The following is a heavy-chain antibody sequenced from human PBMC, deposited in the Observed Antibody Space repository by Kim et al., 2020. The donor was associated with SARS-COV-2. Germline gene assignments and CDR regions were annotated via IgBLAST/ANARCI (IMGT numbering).Heavy chain of an antibody. V-gene: IGHV3-73*01. CDR2: IRSKANSYAT. D-gene: IGHD3-10*01. Sequence: GGSLRLSCAASGFTFSGSAMHWVRQASGKGLEWVGRIRSKANSYATAYAASVKGRFTISRDDSKNTAYLQMNSLKTEDTAVYYCTRPLTADGSGSSNDYWGQGTLVTVSS. CDR3: TRPLTADGSGSSNDY. J-gene: IGHJ4*02. CDR1: GFTFSGSA.